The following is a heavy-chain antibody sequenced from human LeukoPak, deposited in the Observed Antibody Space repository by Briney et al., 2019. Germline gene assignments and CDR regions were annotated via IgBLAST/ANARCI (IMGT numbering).Heavy chain of an antibody. CDR3: ASGLGYSSGWALDY. J-gene: IGHJ4*02. CDR2: INHSGST. CDR1: GGSFSGYY. D-gene: IGHD6-19*01. Sequence: SETLSLTCAVYGGSFSGYYWSWIRQPPGKGLEWIGEINHSGSTNYNPSLKSRVTISVDTSKNQFSLKLSSVTAADTAVYYCASGLGYSSGWALDYWGQGTLVTVSS. V-gene: IGHV4-34*01.